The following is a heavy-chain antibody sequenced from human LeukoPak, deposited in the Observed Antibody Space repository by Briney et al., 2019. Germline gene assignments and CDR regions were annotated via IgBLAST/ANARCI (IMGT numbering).Heavy chain of an antibody. CDR1: GYTFTGYY. CDR2: ISYDGSNK. Sequence: GASVKVSCKASGYTFTGYYMHWVRQAPGKGLEWVAVISYDGSNKYYADSVKGRFTISRDNAKNTLYLQMNSLRAEDTAVYYCARGRNLDYWGQGTLVTVSS. J-gene: IGHJ4*02. V-gene: IGHV3-33*05. CDR3: ARGRNLDY.